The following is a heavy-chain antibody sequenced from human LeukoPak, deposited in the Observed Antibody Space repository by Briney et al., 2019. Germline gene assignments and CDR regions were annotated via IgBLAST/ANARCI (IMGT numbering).Heavy chain of an antibody. V-gene: IGHV3-53*01. D-gene: IGHD5-24*01. CDR1: GFTVSGNY. Sequence: PAGYLRLSWAAPGFTVSGNYVSWVRDALQMVLEWVSLIYSSTKTYYADSVKGRFTISRDNSKNTLYLQMNSLRAEDTAVYYCAGGDGSFDYWGQGILVTVYS. CDR3: AGGDGSFDY. J-gene: IGHJ4*02. CDR2: IYSSTKT.